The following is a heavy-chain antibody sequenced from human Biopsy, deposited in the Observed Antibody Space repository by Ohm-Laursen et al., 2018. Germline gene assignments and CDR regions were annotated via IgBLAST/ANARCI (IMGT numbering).Heavy chain of an antibody. CDR3: ARLNSGTYDASDL. J-gene: IGHJ3*01. D-gene: IGHD1-26*01. CDR2: IYGGGNPV. CDR1: GFNSRVYP. V-gene: IGHV3-48*03. Sequence: SLRLSCTASGFNSRVYPMTWVRQAPGKGMEWISYIYGGGNPVSYADSVKGRFTISRDNAHNSLYLHMNSLRAEDTAVYYCARLNSGTYDASDLWGQGTMVIVSS.